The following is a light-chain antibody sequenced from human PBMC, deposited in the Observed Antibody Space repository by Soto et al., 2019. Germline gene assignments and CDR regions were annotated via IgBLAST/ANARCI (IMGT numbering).Light chain of an antibody. J-gene: IGLJ1*01. V-gene: IGLV2-8*01. Sequence: LTQPPSASGSPGQSVTISCTGTSSDVGGYNYVSWYQQHPGKAPKLVIYEVTKRPSGVPDRFSGSKSGNTASLTVSGLQAEDEADYYCSSFKGATTIFGNGTKLTV. CDR3: SSFKGATTI. CDR1: SSDVGGYNY. CDR2: EVT.